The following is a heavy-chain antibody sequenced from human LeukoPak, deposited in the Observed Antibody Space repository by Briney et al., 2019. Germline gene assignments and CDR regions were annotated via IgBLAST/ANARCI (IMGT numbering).Heavy chain of an antibody. Sequence: GGSLRLSCAASGFTFSSYAIHWVRQAPGKGLEWVAVISYDGSNKYYADSVEGRFTISRDNSKNTLYMQMNTLRPDDTAVYYCAREMVLRGLAVFDHWGQGALVTVSS. J-gene: IGHJ4*02. CDR1: GFTFSSYA. CDR3: AREMVLRGLAVFDH. CDR2: ISYDGSNK. V-gene: IGHV3-30-3*01. D-gene: IGHD4/OR15-4a*01.